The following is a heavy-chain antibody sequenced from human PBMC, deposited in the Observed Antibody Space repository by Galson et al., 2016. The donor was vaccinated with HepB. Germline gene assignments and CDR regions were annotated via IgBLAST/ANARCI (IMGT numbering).Heavy chain of an antibody. Sequence: ETLSLTCAVSGVSISTDNWWSWVRQPPGKGLEWIGEIYHSGTTNCNPSLMSRVTISVDKSKNPFSLKLNSVTAADTAVYYCARGQLIHGFDPWGQGTLVTVSS. CDR3: ARGQLIHGFDP. V-gene: IGHV4-4*02. CDR1: GVSISTDNW. CDR2: IYHSGTT. J-gene: IGHJ5*02. D-gene: IGHD1-1*01.